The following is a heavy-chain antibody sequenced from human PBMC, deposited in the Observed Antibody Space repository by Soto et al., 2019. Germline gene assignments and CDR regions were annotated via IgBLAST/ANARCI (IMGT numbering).Heavy chain of an antibody. D-gene: IGHD3-3*01. CDR1: GYTFTTYG. CDR3: ARGAHGSGYGVY. V-gene: IGHV1-18*01. J-gene: IGHJ4*02. CDR2: ISGYNGNT. Sequence: QVQLVQSGTEVQKPGAPVKVSCKTSGYTFTTYGIHWVRQAPGQGLVWMGWISGYNGNTNYAQKFQDRVTMTTDTSRSIGYMELRRLTFEDTAVYYCARGAHGSGYGVYWGQGTLVTVAS.